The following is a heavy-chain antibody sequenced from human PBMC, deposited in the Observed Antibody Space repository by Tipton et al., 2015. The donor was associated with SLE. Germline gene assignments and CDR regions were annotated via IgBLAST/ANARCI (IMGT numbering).Heavy chain of an antibody. CDR1: GFTFSIYA. CDR3: ASALLVSLDY. D-gene: IGHD4-23*01. J-gene: IGHJ4*02. V-gene: IGHV3-30*04. CDR2: ISYDGSNK. Sequence: RSLRLSCAAPGFTFSIYAMHWVRQAPGKGLEWVAVISYDGSNKYYADSVKGRFTISRDNSKNTLYLQMNSLRAEDTAVYYCASALLVSLDYWGQGTLVTVSS.